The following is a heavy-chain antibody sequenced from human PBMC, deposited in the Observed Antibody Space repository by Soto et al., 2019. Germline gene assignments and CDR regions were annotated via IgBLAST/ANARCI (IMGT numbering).Heavy chain of an antibody. Sequence: GGSLRLSCAASGFTVSSNYMSWVRQAPGKGLEWVSVIYSCGSTYYADSVKGRFTITRDNSKNTVYLQMSSLRVEDTAIYYCAKDYTVAADPSSVILFDYWGQGALVTVSS. CDR1: GFTVSSNY. CDR2: IYSCGST. CDR3: AKDYTVAADPSSVILFDY. V-gene: IGHV3-53*01. D-gene: IGHD2-15*01. J-gene: IGHJ4*02.